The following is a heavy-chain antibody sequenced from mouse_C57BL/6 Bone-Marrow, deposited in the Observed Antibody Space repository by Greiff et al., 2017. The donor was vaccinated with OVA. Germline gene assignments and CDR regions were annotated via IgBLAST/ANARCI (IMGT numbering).Heavy chain of an antibody. Sequence: QVQLQQPGAELVKPGASVKLSCKASGYTFTSYWMHWVKQRPGQGLEWIGMIHPNSGSTNYNEKFKSKATLTVDKSSSTAYMQLSSLTSEDSAVYYGAMAVVARYWYFEVWGTGTTVTVSS. CDR3: AMAVVARYWYFEV. D-gene: IGHD1-1*01. CDR1: GYTFTSYW. V-gene: IGHV1-64*01. J-gene: IGHJ1*03. CDR2: IHPNSGST.